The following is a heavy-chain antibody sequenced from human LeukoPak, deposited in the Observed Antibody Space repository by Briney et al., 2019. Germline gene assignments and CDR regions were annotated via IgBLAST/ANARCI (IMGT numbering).Heavy chain of an antibody. J-gene: IGHJ5*02. V-gene: IGHV4-39*07. CDR1: GGSISSSSYY. CDR3: ARAGGLVVAGTFDP. D-gene: IGHD6-19*01. CDR2: IYYSGST. Sequence: SETLSLTCTVSGGSISSSSYYWGWIRQPPGKGLEWIGSIYYSGSTYYNPSLKSRVTISVDTSKNHFSLKLSSVTAADTAVYYCARAGGLVVAGTFDPWGQGTLVTVSS.